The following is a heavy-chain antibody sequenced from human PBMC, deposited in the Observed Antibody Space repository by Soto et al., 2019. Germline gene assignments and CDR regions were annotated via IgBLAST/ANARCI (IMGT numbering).Heavy chain of an antibody. Sequence: QVQLVQSGAEVKKPGASVKVSCKASGYTFTSYGISWVRQAPGQGLEWMGWISAYNVNTNYAQKLQGRVTMTTDTPTSTAYMELRSLRSDDTAVYYCARDRVRDGDSNYYHYDYDMDVWGQGTTVTVSS. J-gene: IGHJ6*02. CDR2: ISAYNVNT. V-gene: IGHV1-18*04. D-gene: IGHD5-18*01. CDR1: GYTFTSYG. CDR3: ARDRVRDGDSNYYHYDYDMDV.